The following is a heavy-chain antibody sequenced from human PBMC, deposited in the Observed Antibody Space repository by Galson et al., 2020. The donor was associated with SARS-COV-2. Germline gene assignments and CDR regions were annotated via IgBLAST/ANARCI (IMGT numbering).Heavy chain of an antibody. V-gene: IGHV4-4*02. CDR2: IFHSGYT. CDR1: GGSISSSDW. CDR3: SRIIVTAYYVSYMDG. D-gene: IGHD2-21*02. J-gene: IGHJ6*03. Sequence: SQTLSLTCAVSGGSISSSDWWGWVRQPPGKELEWIGEIFHSGYTNYNPSLKSRVTMSLDTSKNQFSLKLSSVTAADTALYYCSRIIVTAYYVSYMDGWGKGTTVTVPS.